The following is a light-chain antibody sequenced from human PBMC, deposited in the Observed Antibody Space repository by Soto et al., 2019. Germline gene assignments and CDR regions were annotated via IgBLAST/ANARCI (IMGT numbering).Light chain of an antibody. CDR3: QQYGSSPRT. CDR1: QSVTSSY. J-gene: IGKJ1*01. CDR2: DAS. Sequence: EIVLTQSPGTLSLSPGERATLSCRASQSVTSSYLAWYHQKPGQAPRLLIYDASNRATGIPDRFSRSGSGTEFALPSSRLEPEDFAVYYCQQYGSSPRTLGQGTKVEIK. V-gene: IGKV3-20*01.